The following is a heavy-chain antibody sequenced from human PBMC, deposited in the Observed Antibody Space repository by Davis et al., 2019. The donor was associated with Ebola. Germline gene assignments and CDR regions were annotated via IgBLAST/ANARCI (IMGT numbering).Heavy chain of an antibody. J-gene: IGHJ6*02. CDR2: IRNKNDGDVT. D-gene: IGHD2/OR15-2a*01. Sequence: GESLKISCAASGLILSGPSLHWVRQASGKGLEWVGRIRNKNDGDVTSYGASVEGRFTISRDDSKNTAYLQVNSLKTEDTAVYYCTRGAPYFMDVWGQGTTVTVSS. CDR1: GLILSGPS. V-gene: IGHV3-73*01. CDR3: TRGAPYFMDV.